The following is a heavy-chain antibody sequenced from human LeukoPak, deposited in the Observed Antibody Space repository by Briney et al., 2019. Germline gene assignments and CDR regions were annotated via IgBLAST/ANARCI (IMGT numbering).Heavy chain of an antibody. Sequence: GASVTVSCKPSVYTFTGYYIHWVRQAPGQGLEWMGWINPNSDGTNYAQKFQGRVTMTRDTSISTAYMELSRLISDDTAVYYCARDRRRDGYNSFDYWAQGTLVTVSS. CDR3: ARDRRRDGYNSFDY. V-gene: IGHV1-2*02. CDR1: VYTFTGYY. CDR2: INPNSDGT. D-gene: IGHD5-24*01. J-gene: IGHJ4*02.